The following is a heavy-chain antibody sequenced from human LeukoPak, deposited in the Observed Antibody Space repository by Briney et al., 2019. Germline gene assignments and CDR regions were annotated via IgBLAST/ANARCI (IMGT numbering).Heavy chain of an antibody. V-gene: IGHV3-23*01. CDR1: GPTFSSHA. J-gene: IGHJ4*02. CDR2: IRGSGGFT. D-gene: IGHD5-18*01. Sequence: GRSLRLACAASGPTFSSHAMNWVRHAPGKGLEWVSTIRGSGGFTYYADSVKGRFTISRDNSKDTLYVQMNSLRAEDTAVYYCAKGDGYRFDYFDYWGQGTLVTVSS. CDR3: AKGDGYRFDYFDY.